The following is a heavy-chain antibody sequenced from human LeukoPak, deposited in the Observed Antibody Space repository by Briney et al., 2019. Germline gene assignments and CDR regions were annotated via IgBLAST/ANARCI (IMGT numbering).Heavy chain of an antibody. D-gene: IGHD6-13*01. CDR2: IYSSGSP. V-gene: IGHV4-59*01. Sequence: PSETLSLTCTVSGGSISSSYWTWIRQPPGKGLEWIGYIYSSGSPNYTPSLKSRVTISVDTSKNQFSLMLKSVTAADTAVYYCARRVAVVGSNWFDPWGQGTLVTVSS. CDR3: ARRVAVVGSNWFDP. J-gene: IGHJ5*02. CDR1: GGSISSSY.